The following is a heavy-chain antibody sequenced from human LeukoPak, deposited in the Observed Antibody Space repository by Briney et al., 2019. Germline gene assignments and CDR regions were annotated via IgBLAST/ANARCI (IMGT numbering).Heavy chain of an antibody. J-gene: IGHJ5*02. CDR1: GVSINSHC. V-gene: IGHV4-4*09. CDR3: ARLYDWFDP. D-gene: IGHD3-16*01. Sequence: SETLSLTCSVSGVSINSHCWSWNRQPPGKGLEWIGDIYTLGNTNYNPSLKSRGSISADTSNNQCSLKISSVTAADTAVYSCARLYDWFDPWGQGTLVTVSS. CDR2: IYTLGNT.